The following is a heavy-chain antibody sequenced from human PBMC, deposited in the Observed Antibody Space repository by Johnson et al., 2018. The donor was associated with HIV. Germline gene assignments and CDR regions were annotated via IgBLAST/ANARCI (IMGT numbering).Heavy chain of an antibody. Sequence: EVQLVESGGGLVQPGGSLRLSCAASGFSFSSYWMTWVRQAPGKGLEWVASIKQDGSEKYYVDSVKGRFTISRDKSKNTLYLQMNSLRAEDTAVYYCAKDGAMAFDIWGQGTLVTVSS. CDR2: IKQDGSEK. J-gene: IGHJ3*02. V-gene: IGHV3-7*01. CDR1: GFSFSSYW. CDR3: AKDGAMAFDI. D-gene: IGHD2-2*01.